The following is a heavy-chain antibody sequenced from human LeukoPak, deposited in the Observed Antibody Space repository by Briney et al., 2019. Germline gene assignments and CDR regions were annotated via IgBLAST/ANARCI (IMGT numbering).Heavy chain of an antibody. D-gene: IGHD2-15*01. CDR3: ARGYCSGGSCLLDY. J-gene: IGHJ4*02. V-gene: IGHV3-11*01. Sequence: KAGGSLRLSCAASGFTFSDYYMSWIRQAPGKGLEWVSYISSSGSTIYYADSVKGQFTISRDNAKNSLYLQMNSLRAEDTAVYYCARGYCSGGSCLLDYWGQGTLVTVSS. CDR2: ISSSGSTI. CDR1: GFTFSDYY.